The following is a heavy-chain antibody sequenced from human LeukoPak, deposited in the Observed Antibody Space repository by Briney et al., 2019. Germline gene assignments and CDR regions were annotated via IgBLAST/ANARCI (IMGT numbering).Heavy chain of an antibody. CDR1: GGSISSSSYY. CDR2: IYYSGNT. D-gene: IGHD3-22*01. J-gene: IGHJ4*02. Sequence: SETLSLTCTVSGGSISSSSYYWGWIRQPPGKGLEWIGSIYYSGNTYFNPSLKSRVTISVDTSKNQFALKLSSVTAADTAFYCCARHSNGYFDYWGQGTLVTVPS. V-gene: IGHV4-39*01. CDR3: ARHSNGYFDY.